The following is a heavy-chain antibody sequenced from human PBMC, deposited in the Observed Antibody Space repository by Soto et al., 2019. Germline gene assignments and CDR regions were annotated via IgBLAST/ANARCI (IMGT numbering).Heavy chain of an antibody. D-gene: IGHD3-10*01. V-gene: IGHV3-23*01. J-gene: IGHJ4*02. CDR3: ARDHYGSGSSTNFDY. CDR2: ISGSGGST. CDR1: AFTFTSYA. Sequence: GGSLSLSCGASAFTFTSYAMSWVRQAPGKGLEWVSAISGSGGSTYYADSVKGRFTISRDNSKNTLYLQMNSLRAEDTAVYYCARDHYGSGSSTNFDYWGQGTLVTVSS.